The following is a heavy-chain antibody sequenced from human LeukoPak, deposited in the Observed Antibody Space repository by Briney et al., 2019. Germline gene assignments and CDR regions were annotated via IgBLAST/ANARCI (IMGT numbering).Heavy chain of an antibody. D-gene: IGHD6-13*01. V-gene: IGHV3-23*01. J-gene: IGHJ4*02. CDR1: GFSFSHYA. CDR2: ISDSGDST. CDR3: AALAAAWRDY. Sequence: GGSLRLSCAASGFSFSHYAMSWVRQAPGKGLKWVSGISDSGDSTYYADSVKGRFTISRDNSKNTLYLQMNSLRADDTAVYYCAALAAAWRDYWGQGTLVAVSS.